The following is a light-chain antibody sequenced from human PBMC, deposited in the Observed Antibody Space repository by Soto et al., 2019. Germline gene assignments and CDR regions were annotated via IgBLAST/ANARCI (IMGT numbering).Light chain of an antibody. Sequence: QSVLTQPASVSGSPGQSITISCTGTSSDIGGYDYVSRYQQHPGKAPKLMIYELSYRPSGVSNRFSGSKSGNTASLTISGLQAEDEADYYCSSYSTITTRVFGTGTKVTVL. CDR1: SSDIGGYDY. J-gene: IGLJ1*01. V-gene: IGLV2-14*01. CDR2: ELS. CDR3: SSYSTITTRV.